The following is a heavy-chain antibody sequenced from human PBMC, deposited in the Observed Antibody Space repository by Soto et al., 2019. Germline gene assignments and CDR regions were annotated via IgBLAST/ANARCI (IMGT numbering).Heavy chain of an antibody. CDR1: GYTFTGYY. Sequence: ASVKVSCKASGYTFTGYYMHWVRQAPGQGLEWMGWINPNSGGTNYAQKFQGWVTMTRDTSISTAYMELSRLRSDDTAVYYCARGSRDSIVLVPGWAFLVYWGQGTLVTVSS. D-gene: IGHD2-2*01. CDR3: ARGSRDSIVLVPGWAFLVY. CDR2: INPNSGGT. V-gene: IGHV1-2*04. J-gene: IGHJ4*02.